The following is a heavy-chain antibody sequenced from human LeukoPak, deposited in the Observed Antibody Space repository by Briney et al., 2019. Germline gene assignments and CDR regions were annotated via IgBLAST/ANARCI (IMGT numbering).Heavy chain of an antibody. CDR2: IHSGGST. V-gene: IGHV3-66*01. CDR3: ARGGGVGYGSGTSLLDF. Sequence: RGSLRLSCAASGVPVGSNYMSWVRQAPGKGLEWVSVIHSGGSTYYAESVKGRFTISRDSSKNTLYLQMNSLRVEDSAVYYCARGGGVGYGSGTSLLDFWGQGTLVTVSS. CDR1: GVPVGSNY. J-gene: IGHJ4*02. D-gene: IGHD3-10*01.